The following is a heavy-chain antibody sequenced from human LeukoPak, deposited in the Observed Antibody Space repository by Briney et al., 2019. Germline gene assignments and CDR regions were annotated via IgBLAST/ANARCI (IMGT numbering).Heavy chain of an antibody. CDR1: GGSISSYY. Sequence: SETLSLTCTVSGGSISSYYWTWIRQPPGKGLDWIGFIYYRGSTNYNPSLKSRVTISLDTSRNQFSLKLSSVTAADTAVYYCARASHGSNSEFDYWGLGTLVTVSS. D-gene: IGHD4-23*01. J-gene: IGHJ4*02. CDR2: IYYRGST. V-gene: IGHV4-59*01. CDR3: ARASHGSNSEFDY.